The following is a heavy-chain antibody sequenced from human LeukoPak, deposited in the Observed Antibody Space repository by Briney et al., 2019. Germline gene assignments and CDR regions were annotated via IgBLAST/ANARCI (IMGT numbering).Heavy chain of an antibody. D-gene: IGHD3-22*01. V-gene: IGHV4-4*07. J-gene: IGHJ4*02. CDR3: ARGRTRGYYDSSGYYWCFDY. CDR2: IYTSGST. CDR1: GGSISSYY. Sequence: SETLSLTCTVSGGSISSYYWSWIRQPAGKGLEWIGRIYTSGSTNYNPSLKSRVTMSVDTSKNQFSLKLSSVTAADTAVYYCARGRTRGYYDSSGYYWCFDYWGQGTLVTVSS.